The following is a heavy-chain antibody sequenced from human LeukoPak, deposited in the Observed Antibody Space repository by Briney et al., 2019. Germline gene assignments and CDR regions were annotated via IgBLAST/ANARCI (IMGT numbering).Heavy chain of an antibody. CDR3: ARAPLYCSSTSCYAGYFDY. J-gene: IGHJ4*02. V-gene: IGHV4-30-4*01. CDR2: IYYSGNT. CDR1: GGSISSGNDY. Sequence: NPSQTLSHTCTVSGGSISSGNDYWIWIRQPPGKGLEWSVYIYYSGNTYYNPSLKSRVTISVDTSKNQFSLKLSSVTATDTAVYYCARAPLYCSSTSCYAGYFDYWGQGTLVTVSS. D-gene: IGHD2-2*01.